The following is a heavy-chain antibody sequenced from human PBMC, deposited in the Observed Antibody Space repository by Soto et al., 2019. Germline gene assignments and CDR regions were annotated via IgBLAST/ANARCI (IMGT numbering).Heavy chain of an antibody. CDR1: GYTFTSYD. D-gene: IGHD3-9*01. CDR3: ASTATTYYDILTGYVTTRNDAFDI. Sequence: ASVKVSCKASGYTFTSYDINWVRQATGQGLEWMGWMNPNSGNTGYAQKFQGRVTMTRNTSISTAYMELSSLRSEDTAVYYCASTATTYYDILTGYVTTRNDAFDIWGQGTMVTVSS. CDR2: MNPNSGNT. J-gene: IGHJ3*02. V-gene: IGHV1-8*01.